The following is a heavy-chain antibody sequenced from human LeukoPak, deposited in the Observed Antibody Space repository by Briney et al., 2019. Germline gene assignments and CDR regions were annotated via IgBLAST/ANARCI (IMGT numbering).Heavy chain of an antibody. Sequence: GESLRISCEASGYIFPNYWIGWVRQVPGKGLDWMGLIHPGDSDTRYSPSFQGQVTISVDKSITTAYLQWSSLQASDTAIYFCARVVVVSATHWYFDLWGRGCLVTVFS. CDR3: ARVVVVSATHWYFDL. D-gene: IGHD2-21*02. CDR2: IHPGDSDT. J-gene: IGHJ2*01. V-gene: IGHV5-51*01. CDR1: GYIFPNYW.